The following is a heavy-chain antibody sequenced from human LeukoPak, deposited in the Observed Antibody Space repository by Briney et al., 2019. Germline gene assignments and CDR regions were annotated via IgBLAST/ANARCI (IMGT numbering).Heavy chain of an antibody. Sequence: PGGSLRLSYVASGFTFSSYEMNWVRQAPGMGLEWVSHIRGSGSTIYYADSVKGRFTISRDNAKNSVYLQMNSLRAEDTAVYYCARGSWWLDPWGQGTLVTVSS. J-gene: IGHJ5*02. V-gene: IGHV3-48*03. CDR3: ARGSWWLDP. CDR1: GFTFSSYE. CDR2: IRGSGSTI.